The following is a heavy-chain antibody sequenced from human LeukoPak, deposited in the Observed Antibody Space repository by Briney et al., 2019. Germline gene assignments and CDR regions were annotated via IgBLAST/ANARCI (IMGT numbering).Heavy chain of an antibody. J-gene: IGHJ4*02. CDR1: GGSISSSSYY. CDR2: IYYSGST. Sequence: SETLSLTCTVSGGSISSSSYYWGWIRQPPGKGLEWIGSIYYSGSTYYNPSLKSRVTISVDTSKNQFSLKLSSVTAADTAVYYCARDMVDCSSTSCYSGSYKVWGQGTLVTVSS. V-gene: IGHV4-39*07. D-gene: IGHD2-2*01. CDR3: ARDMVDCSSTSCYSGSYKV.